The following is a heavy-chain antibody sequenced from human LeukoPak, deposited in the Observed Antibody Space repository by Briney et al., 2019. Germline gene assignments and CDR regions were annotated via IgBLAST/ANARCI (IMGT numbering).Heavy chain of an antibody. Sequence: SETLSLTCTVSGGSVSSGTYYWNWIRQPAEKGLEWIGRIYTSGRTNYNPSLKSRVTISVDTSKNQFSLRLTSVTAADTAVYYCARGNSGYDYPPPGGFDPWGQGTLVTVSS. CDR3: ARGNSGYDYPPPGGFDP. D-gene: IGHD5-12*01. CDR2: IYTSGRT. V-gene: IGHV4-61*02. J-gene: IGHJ5*02. CDR1: GGSVSSGTYY.